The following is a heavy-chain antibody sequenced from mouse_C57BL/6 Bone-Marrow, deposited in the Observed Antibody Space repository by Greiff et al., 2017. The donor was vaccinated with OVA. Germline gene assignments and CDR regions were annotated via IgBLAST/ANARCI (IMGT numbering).Heavy chain of an antibody. Sequence: VQLQQSGAELVRPGASVKLSCTASGFNIKDDYMHWVKQRPEQGLEWIGWIDPENGDTEYASKFQGKATITAATSSNTAYLQLSSLTSEDTAVYYCTTWDYDAMDYWGQGTSVTVSS. CDR3: TTWDYDAMDY. J-gene: IGHJ4*01. V-gene: IGHV14-4*01. CDR1: GFNIKDDY. CDR2: IDPENGDT.